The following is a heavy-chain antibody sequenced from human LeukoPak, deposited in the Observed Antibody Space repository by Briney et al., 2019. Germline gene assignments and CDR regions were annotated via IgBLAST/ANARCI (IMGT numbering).Heavy chain of an antibody. J-gene: IGHJ4*02. V-gene: IGHV3-30*04. D-gene: IGHD1-26*01. Sequence: PGGSLRLSCTASRYTFGDYSMNWVRQAPGKGLEWVAVISYDGSNKYYADFVKGRFTISRDNSKNTLYLQMNSLRAEDTAVYYCARSLKRELLRTYFDYWGQGTLVTVSS. CDR2: ISYDGSNK. CDR3: ARSLKRELLRTYFDY. CDR1: RYTFGDYS.